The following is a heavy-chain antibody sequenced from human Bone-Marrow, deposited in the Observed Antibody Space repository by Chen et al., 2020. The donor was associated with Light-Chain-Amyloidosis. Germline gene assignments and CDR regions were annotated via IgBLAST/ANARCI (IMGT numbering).Heavy chain of an antibody. CDR1: GFPFKKYA. CDR3: TQDGVPGGADY. J-gene: IGHJ4*02. Sequence: EVQVVESGGGLVQPGRSVRLSCAVFGFPFKKYAIHWVRQAPGKGLEWVSGFDYNSGRIDYADSVRGRFTLSRGNSGDSVYLQMDSLRIEDTALYFCTQDGVPGGADYWGQGALVTVSS. D-gene: IGHD1-1*01. V-gene: IGHV3-9*01. CDR2: FDYNSGRI.